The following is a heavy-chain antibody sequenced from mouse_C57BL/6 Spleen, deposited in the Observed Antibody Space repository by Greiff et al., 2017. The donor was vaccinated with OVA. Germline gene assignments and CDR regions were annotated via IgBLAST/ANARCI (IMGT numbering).Heavy chain of an antibody. CDR1: GYAFSNYW. V-gene: IGHV1-80*01. D-gene: IGHD1-1*01. CDR2: IYPGDGAT. J-gene: IGHJ4*01. CDR3: ARSECYGHYYAMDY. Sequence: VMLVESGPELVKPGASVKISCKASGYAFSNYWMNWVKQSPGKGLEWIGQIYPGDGATNYNGKFKGKATLTADKSSSTAYMQLSSLTSEDSAVYFCARSECYGHYYAMDYWGQGTSVTVSS.